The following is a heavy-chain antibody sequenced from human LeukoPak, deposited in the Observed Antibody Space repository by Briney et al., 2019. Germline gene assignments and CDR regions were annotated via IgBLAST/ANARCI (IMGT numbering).Heavy chain of an antibody. V-gene: IGHV3-74*01. D-gene: IGHD2-21*02. CDR1: GFTFSSYW. J-gene: IGHJ4*02. CDR3: TKLHNGGDGGGY. Sequence: GGSLRLSCAASGFTFSSYWMHWVRHAPGKGLVWVSRINSGGSNTSYADSVKGRFTISRDNAKNTLYLQMNSLRAEDTAVYYCTKLHNGGDGGGYWGQGTLVTVSS. CDR2: INSGGSNT.